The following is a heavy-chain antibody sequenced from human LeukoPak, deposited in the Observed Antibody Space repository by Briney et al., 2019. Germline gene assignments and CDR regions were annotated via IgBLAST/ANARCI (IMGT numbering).Heavy chain of an antibody. Sequence: GGSLRLSCAASGFTVSSNYMSWVRQAPGKGLEWVSVIYSGGSTYYADSVKGRFTISRHNSKNTLYLQMNSLRAEDTAVYYCASMGAARHSYYYYYYGMDVWGQGTTVIVSS. CDR3: ASMGAARHSYYYYYYGMDV. V-gene: IGHV3-53*04. D-gene: IGHD2-15*01. CDR1: GFTVSSNY. CDR2: IYSGGST. J-gene: IGHJ6*02.